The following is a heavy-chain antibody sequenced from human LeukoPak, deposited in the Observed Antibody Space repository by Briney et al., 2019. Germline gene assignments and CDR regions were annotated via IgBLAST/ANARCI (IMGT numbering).Heavy chain of an antibody. D-gene: IGHD4-17*01. CDR3: ARHVPTVTPLWAYYYYGMDV. CDR2: IYPGDSDT. CDR1: GYSFTSYW. V-gene: IGHV5-51*01. J-gene: IGHJ6*02. Sequence: PGESLKISCKGSGYSFTSYWIGWVRQMPGKGLEWMGIIYPGDSDTRYSPSFQGQVTISADKSISTAYLQWSSLKASDTAMYYCARHVPTVTPLWAYYYYGMDVWGQGTTVAVSS.